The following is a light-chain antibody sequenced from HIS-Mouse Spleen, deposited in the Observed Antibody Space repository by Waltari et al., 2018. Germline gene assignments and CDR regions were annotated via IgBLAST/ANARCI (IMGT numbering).Light chain of an antibody. V-gene: IGLV2-11*01. J-gene: IGLJ3*02. CDR3: CSYAGSYTWV. CDR2: DVS. CDR1: SSDVGGYNY. Sequence: QSALTQPRSVSGSPGQSVTISCTGTSSDVGGYNYVPWYQQHPGKARKLLIYDVSKRPSGVPDRFSGSKSGNTASLTISGLQAEDEADYYCCSYAGSYTWVFGGGTKLTVL.